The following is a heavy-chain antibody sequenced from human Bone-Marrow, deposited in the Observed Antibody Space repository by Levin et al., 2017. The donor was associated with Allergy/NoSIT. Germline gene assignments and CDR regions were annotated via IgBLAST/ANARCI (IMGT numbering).Heavy chain of an antibody. CDR3: ARGEEYSSSSVDY. CDR2: IIPILGIA. J-gene: IGHJ4*02. V-gene: IGHV1-69*04. CDR1: GGTFSSYP. D-gene: IGHD6-6*01. Sequence: SVKVSCKASGGTFSSYPISWVRQAPGQGLEWMGRIIPILGIANYAQKFQGRVTITADKSTSTAYMELSSLRSEDTAVYYCARGEEYSSSSVDYWGQGTLVTVSS.